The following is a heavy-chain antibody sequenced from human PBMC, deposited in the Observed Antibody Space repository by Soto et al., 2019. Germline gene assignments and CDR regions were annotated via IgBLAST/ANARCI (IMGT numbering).Heavy chain of an antibody. J-gene: IGHJ6*02. CDR2: IYYSGST. D-gene: IGHD5-18*01. CDR1: GGSVSSGSYY. Sequence: TLSLTCTVSGGSVSSGSYYWSWIRQPPGKGLEWIGYIYYSGSTNYNPSLKSRVTISVDTSKNQFSLKLSSVTAADTAVYYCARRRLVDTAMYYYYYGMDVWGQGTTVTVSS. CDR3: ARRRLVDTAMYYYYYGMDV. V-gene: IGHV4-61*01.